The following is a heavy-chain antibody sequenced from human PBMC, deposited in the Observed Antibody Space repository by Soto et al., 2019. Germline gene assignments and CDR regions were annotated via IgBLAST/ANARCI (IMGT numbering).Heavy chain of an antibody. CDR3: ARVRLGAPTRYFDY. CDR2: IIPIFGTA. V-gene: IGHV1-69*13. J-gene: IGHJ4*02. Sequence: ASVKVSCKACGGTFSSYAISWVRQAPGQGLEWMGGIIPIFGTANYAQKFQGRVTITADESTSTAYMELSSLKTEDTAVYYCARVRLGAPTRYFDYWGQGTLVTVSS. CDR1: GGTFSSYA. D-gene: IGHD1-26*01.